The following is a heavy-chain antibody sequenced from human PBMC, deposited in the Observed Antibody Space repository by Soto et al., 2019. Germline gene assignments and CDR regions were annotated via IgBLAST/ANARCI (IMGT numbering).Heavy chain of an antibody. CDR2: ITWNSATI. J-gene: IGHJ4*02. D-gene: IGHD1-26*01. Sequence: GGSLRLSCAASGFTFDDYAMHWVRQAPGKGLEWVSSITWNSATINYANSVKGRFTLSRDNAKNSLYLQMNSLRPEDTAVYYCARDRLPGYAKWVYFDYWGQGAQVTVSS. CDR3: ARDRLPGYAKWVYFDY. CDR1: GFTFDDYA. V-gene: IGHV3-9*01.